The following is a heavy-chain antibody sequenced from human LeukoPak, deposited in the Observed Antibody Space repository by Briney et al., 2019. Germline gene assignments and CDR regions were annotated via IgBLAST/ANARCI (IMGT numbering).Heavy chain of an antibody. J-gene: IGHJ4*02. D-gene: IGHD2-2*01. CDR2: INPNSGDT. CDR1: GYTFTGYY. Sequence: ASVKVSCKASGYTFTGYYMHWVRQAPGQGLEWMGWINPNSGDTNYAQRFQGRVTMTRDTYISTAYMDLSRLRSDDTAVYYCARDSGYCSSTGCYYFDYWGQGTLVTVSS. CDR3: ARDSGYCSSTGCYYFDY. V-gene: IGHV1-2*02.